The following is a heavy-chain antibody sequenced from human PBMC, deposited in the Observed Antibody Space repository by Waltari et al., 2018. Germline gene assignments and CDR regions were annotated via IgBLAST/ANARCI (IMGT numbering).Heavy chain of an antibody. CDR1: GFTVSNNY. CDR2: IYSGGGI. D-gene: IGHD5-12*01. J-gene: IGHJ3*02. V-gene: IGHV3-53*01. CDR3: GNIGAFDI. Sequence: EVQLVESGGGLIQPGGSLRISCAASGFTVSNNYITWVRQAPGKGLQGVSLIYSGGGIHYADSVKGRFTISRDNVKNTVYLQMNSLRAEDTAVYYCGNIGAFDIWGQGTMVTVSS.